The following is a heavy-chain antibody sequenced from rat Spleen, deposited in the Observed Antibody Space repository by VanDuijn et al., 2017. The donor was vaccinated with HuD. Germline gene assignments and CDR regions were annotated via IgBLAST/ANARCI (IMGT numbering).Heavy chain of an antibody. CDR3: ATDASPY. J-gene: IGHJ2*01. CDR2: ISPSGGST. D-gene: IGHD3-1*01. V-gene: IGHV5-19*01. CDR1: GFTFSNYG. Sequence: EVQLVESGGGLVQPGRSLKLSCAASGFTFSNYGMHWIRQAPTKGLEWVASISPSGGSTYYRDSVKGRFTISRDNAKSTLYLQRDSLRSEDTATYYGATDASPYWGQGVMVTVSS.